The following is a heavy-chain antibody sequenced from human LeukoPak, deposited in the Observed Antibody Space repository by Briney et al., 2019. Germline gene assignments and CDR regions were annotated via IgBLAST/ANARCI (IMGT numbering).Heavy chain of an antibody. Sequence: ASVKVPCKASGYTFTGYYMHWVRQAPGQGLEWMGWISPNSGGTNYAQKFQGRVTMTRDTSISTAYMELSRLRSDDTAAYYCARRIRDGYNRFDYWGQGTLVTVSS. D-gene: IGHD5-24*01. CDR3: ARRIRDGYNRFDY. CDR1: GYTFTGYY. J-gene: IGHJ4*02. CDR2: ISPNSGGT. V-gene: IGHV1-2*02.